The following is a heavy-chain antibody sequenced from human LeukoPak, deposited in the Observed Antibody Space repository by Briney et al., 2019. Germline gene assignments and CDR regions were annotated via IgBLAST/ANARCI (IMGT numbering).Heavy chain of an antibody. Sequence: GGSLRLSCAASGFTVSSNYMSWVRQAPGKGLEWVSVIYSGGSTYYADSVKGRFTISRDNSKNTLYLQMNSLRAEDTAVYYCARGFYYDSSGYYPSWGQGTLVTVSS. CDR3: ARGFYYDSSGYYPS. CDR1: GFTVSSNY. J-gene: IGHJ5*02. D-gene: IGHD3-22*01. CDR2: IYSGGST. V-gene: IGHV3-66*01.